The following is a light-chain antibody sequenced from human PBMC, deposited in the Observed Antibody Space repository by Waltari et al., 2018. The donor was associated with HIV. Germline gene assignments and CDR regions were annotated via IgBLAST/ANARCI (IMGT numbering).Light chain of an antibody. CDR2: EVS. CDR3: NSYVGSNNYS. J-gene: IGLJ1*01. V-gene: IGLV2-8*01. CDR1: TSDVAGYTY. Sequence: QSALTQPPSASGSPGQSVPISSTGTTSDVAGYTYVSWYQHHPGEAPRRMIYEVSKRPSGDPDRLAGSKTGNTASLTVSGHQAEDEADYYCNSYVGSNNYSFGTGTKVTVL.